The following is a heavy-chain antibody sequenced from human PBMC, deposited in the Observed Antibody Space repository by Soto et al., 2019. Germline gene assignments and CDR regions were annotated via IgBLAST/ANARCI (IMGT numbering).Heavy chain of an antibody. Sequence: HPGGSLRLSCAASGFTFSSYAMSWVRQAPGKGLEWVSAISGSGGSTYYADSVKGRFTISRDNSKNTLYLQMNSLRAEDTAVYYCAKGGSSGWYPYDYWGQGTLVTVSS. CDR1: GFTFSSYA. V-gene: IGHV3-23*01. D-gene: IGHD6-19*01. CDR3: AKGGSSGWYPYDY. CDR2: ISGSGGST. J-gene: IGHJ4*02.